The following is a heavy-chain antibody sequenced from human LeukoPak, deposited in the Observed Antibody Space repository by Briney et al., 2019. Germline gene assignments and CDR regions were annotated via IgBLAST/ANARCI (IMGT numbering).Heavy chain of an antibody. CDR3: AKFFYGDYGYYYYYGMDV. CDR2: ITGSGGST. V-gene: IGHV3-23*01. D-gene: IGHD4-17*01. CDR1: GFTFSSYA. Sequence: GGSLRLSCAASGFTFSSYAMNWVRQAPGKGLEWVSSITGSGGSTYYADSVKGRFTISRDNSKNTLYLQMNSLRAEDTAVYYCAKFFYGDYGYYYYYGMDVWGQGTTVTVSS. J-gene: IGHJ6*02.